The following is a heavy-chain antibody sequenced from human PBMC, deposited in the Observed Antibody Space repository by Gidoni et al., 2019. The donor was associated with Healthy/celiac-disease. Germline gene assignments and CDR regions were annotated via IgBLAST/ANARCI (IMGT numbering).Heavy chain of an antibody. J-gene: IGHJ4*02. CDR3: VSSSGWYGDFDY. D-gene: IGHD6-19*01. V-gene: IGHV3-23*01. Sequence: EVQLLESGGGLVQPGGSLRLSCAASGFTFSSYAMSWVRQAPGQGLEWVSAISGSGGSTYYADSVKGRFTISRDNSKNTLYLQMNSLRAEDTAVYYCVSSSGWYGDFDYWGQGTLVTVSS. CDR2: ISGSGGST. CDR1: GFTFSSYA.